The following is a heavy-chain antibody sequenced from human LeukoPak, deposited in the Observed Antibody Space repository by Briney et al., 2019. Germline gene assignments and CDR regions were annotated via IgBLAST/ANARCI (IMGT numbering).Heavy chain of an antibody. J-gene: IGHJ4*02. V-gene: IGHV3-23*01. D-gene: IGHD2-15*01. CDR1: GFTFSSYA. CDR3: AKDSDRYCSGGSCYSVYFDY. Sequence: GGSLRLSCAASGFTFSSYAMSWVRQAPGKGLEWVSAISGSGGSTYYADSVKGRFTISRDNSKNTLYLQMNSLRAEDTAVYYCAKDSDRYCSGGSCYSVYFDYWGQGTLVTVSS. CDR2: ISGSGGST.